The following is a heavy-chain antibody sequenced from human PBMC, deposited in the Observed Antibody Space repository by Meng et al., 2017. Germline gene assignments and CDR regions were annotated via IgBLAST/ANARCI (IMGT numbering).Heavy chain of an antibody. CDR3: ARDLQREHHLGEGGY. D-gene: IGHD3-16*01. CDR2: ISAYNANT. V-gene: IGHV1-18*01. J-gene: IGHJ4*02. Sequence: QVQLVNYVDEVEKSVAVSKMYCKSSGYSFTRYGSRWLRQEHGQGIEWMGSISAYNANTNYAQKLQGRVTVTTVTSTSTEYMELRSLRSDETDVYYCARDLQREHHLGEGGYWGQGTLVTVSS. CDR1: GYSFTRYG.